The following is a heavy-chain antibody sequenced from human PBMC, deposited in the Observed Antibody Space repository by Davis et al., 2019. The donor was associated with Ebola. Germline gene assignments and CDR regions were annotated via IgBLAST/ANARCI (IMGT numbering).Heavy chain of an antibody. CDR3: ARHFGYYYGSVVNWFDP. CDR2: INHSGST. D-gene: IGHD3-10*01. Sequence: PSETLSLTCAVYGGSFSGYYWSWIRQPPGKGLEWIGEINHSGSTNYNPSLKSRVTISVDTSKNQFSLKLSSVTAADTAVYYCARHFGYYYGSVVNWFDPWGQGTLVTVSS. J-gene: IGHJ5*02. V-gene: IGHV4-34*01. CDR1: GGSFSGYY.